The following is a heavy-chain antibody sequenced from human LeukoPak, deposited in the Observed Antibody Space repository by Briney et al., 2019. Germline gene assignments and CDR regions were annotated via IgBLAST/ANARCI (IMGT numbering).Heavy chain of an antibody. Sequence: SETLSLTCIVSGGSISSYYWSWIRQPPGKRLEWIGYIYYSGSTNYNPSLKSRVTISVDTSKNQFSLKLTSVTAAATAVYYCARGLDYGDYYLDVWGKGTTVTVSS. CDR1: GGSISSYY. CDR2: IYYSGST. J-gene: IGHJ6*03. V-gene: IGHV4-59*01. CDR3: ARGLDYGDYYLDV. D-gene: IGHD4-17*01.